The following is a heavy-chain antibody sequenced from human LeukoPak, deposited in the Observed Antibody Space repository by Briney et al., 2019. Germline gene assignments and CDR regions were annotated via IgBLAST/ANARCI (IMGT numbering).Heavy chain of an antibody. CDR2: IWYDGSNK. CDR1: GFTFSSYG. J-gene: IGHJ6*02. Sequence: PGGSLRLSCAASGFTFSSYGMHWVRQAPGKGLEWVAVIWYDGSNKYYADPVKGRFTISRDNSKNTLYLQMNSLRAEDTAVYYCATVEYGMDVWGQGTTVTVSS. V-gene: IGHV3-33*01. CDR3: ATVEYGMDV.